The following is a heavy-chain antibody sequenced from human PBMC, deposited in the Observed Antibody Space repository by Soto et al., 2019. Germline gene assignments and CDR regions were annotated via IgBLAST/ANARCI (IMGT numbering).Heavy chain of an antibody. Sequence: SGTLSPTCAVYGGSFRGYYSSWIRPPPGKGLEWIGKINNSGSTNYTPSLKSRVTISVDTSKNQFSLKLSSVTAADTAVYYFARGGYYDFWSGYCNWFDPWGQGTLVTVSS. V-gene: IGHV4-34*01. CDR3: ARGGYYDFWSGYCNWFDP. CDR1: GGSFRGYY. J-gene: IGHJ5*02. D-gene: IGHD3-3*01. CDR2: INNSGST.